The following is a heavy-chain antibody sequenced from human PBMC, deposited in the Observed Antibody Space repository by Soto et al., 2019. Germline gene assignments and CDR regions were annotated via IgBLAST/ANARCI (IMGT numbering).Heavy chain of an antibody. CDR2: IYYSGST. CDR3: ARIYSSGSYFYYYGMGV. Sequence: SETLSLTCTVSGGSVSSGSYYWSWIRQPPGKGLEWIGYIYYSGSTNYNPSLKSRVTISVDTSKNQFSLKLSSVTAADKAVYYCARIYSSGSYFYYYGMGVCGQRTTVTV. V-gene: IGHV4-61*01. J-gene: IGHJ6*02. CDR1: GGSVSSGSYY. D-gene: IGHD3-10*01.